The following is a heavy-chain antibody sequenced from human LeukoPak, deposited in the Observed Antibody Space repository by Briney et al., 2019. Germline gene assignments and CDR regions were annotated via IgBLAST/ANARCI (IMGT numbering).Heavy chain of an antibody. D-gene: IGHD3-22*01. CDR2: IQQDGGEE. V-gene: IGHV3-7*01. CDR1: GFTLRRYW. J-gene: IGHJ4*02. CDR3: VRDPHYDSSGYYHSFDS. Sequence: GGSLRLSCAASGFTLRRYWMSWVRQAPGKGLEWVANIQQDGGEEYYVDSVKGRFTISRDNAKNSLYLQMNSLRAEDTAVYYCVRDPHYDSSGYYHSFDSWGQGTLVTVSS.